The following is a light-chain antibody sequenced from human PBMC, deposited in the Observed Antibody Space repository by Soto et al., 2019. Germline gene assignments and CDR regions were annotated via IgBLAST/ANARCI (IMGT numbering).Light chain of an antibody. CDR2: DAS. CDR3: QQCYMGWT. V-gene: IGKV1-5*01. CDR1: QSIGRF. J-gene: IGKJ1*01. Sequence: DIQMTQSPSTLSASVGDRVTITCRASQSIGRFLAWYQHQPGKXPXXLIYDASTLESGVPSRFSGTGSGTDFTFSITSLQPEDSGTYYCQQCYMGWTFGQGTKVDIK.